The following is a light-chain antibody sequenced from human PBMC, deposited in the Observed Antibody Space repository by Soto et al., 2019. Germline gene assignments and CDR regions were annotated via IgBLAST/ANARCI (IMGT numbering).Light chain of an antibody. Sequence: DIQMTQSPSSVSASVGDRFTIACRASQSISSWLAWYQQKPGKAPKLLIYAASSLQSGVPSRFSGSGSGTDFTLTISSLQPEDFATYYCQQSYSTPSITFGQGTRLEI. CDR1: QSISSW. CDR2: AAS. J-gene: IGKJ5*01. CDR3: QQSYSTPSIT. V-gene: IGKV1-12*02.